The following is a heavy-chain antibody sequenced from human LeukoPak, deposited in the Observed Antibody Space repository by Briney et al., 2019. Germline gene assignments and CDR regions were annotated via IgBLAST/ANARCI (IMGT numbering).Heavy chain of an antibody. CDR1: GYTFTGYY. V-gene: IGHV1-2*02. CDR2: IKPNSGGT. Sequence: ASVKVSCKASGYTFTGYYMHWVRQAPGLGLEWMGWIKPNSGGTNYAQKFQGRVTMTRDTSISTAYMELSRLRSDDTAVYYCARVFPRIAVAGPNKYFDYWGQGTLVTVSS. D-gene: IGHD6-19*01. CDR3: ARVFPRIAVAGPNKYFDY. J-gene: IGHJ4*02.